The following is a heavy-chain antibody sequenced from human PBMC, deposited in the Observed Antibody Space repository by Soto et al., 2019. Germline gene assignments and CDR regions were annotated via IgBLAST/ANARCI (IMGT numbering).Heavy chain of an antibody. Sequence: SETLSLTCTVSGGSISSGDYYWSWIRQPPGKGLEWIGYIYYSGSTYYNPSLKSRVTISVDTSKNQFSLKLSSVTAADTAVYYCARDVNGSGSYYKGLYYYYGMDVWGQGTTVTVSS. CDR1: GGSISSGDYY. CDR2: IYYSGST. CDR3: ARDVNGSGSYYKGLYYYYGMDV. J-gene: IGHJ6*02. D-gene: IGHD3-10*01. V-gene: IGHV4-30-4*01.